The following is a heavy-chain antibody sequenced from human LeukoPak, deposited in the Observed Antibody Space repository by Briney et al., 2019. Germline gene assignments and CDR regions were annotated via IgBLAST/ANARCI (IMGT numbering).Heavy chain of an antibody. CDR3: ATCIAAAGTIDY. CDR2: FDPEDGET. CDR1: GYTLTELS. V-gene: IGHV1-24*01. J-gene: IGHJ4*02. D-gene: IGHD6-13*01. Sequence: ASVKVSCKVSGYTLTELSMHWVRQAPGKGLEWMGGFDPEDGETIYAQKFQGRVTMTEDTSTDTAYMELSSLRSEDTAVYYCATCIAAAGTIDYWGPGTLVTVSS.